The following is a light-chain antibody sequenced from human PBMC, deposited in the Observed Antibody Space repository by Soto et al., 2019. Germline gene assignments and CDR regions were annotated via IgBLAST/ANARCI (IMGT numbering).Light chain of an antibody. J-gene: IGKJ1*01. CDR2: DAS. Sequence: EIVLTQSPGTLSLSPGERATLSCRASQSLSSSFLAWYQQNPGQAPRLLISDASNRDTGIPDRFSGSGSGTEFTLTISRLEPEDFAVYYCQQYGGSPRTFRQGPKVEIK. CDR1: QSLSSSF. CDR3: QQYGGSPRT. V-gene: IGKV3-20*01.